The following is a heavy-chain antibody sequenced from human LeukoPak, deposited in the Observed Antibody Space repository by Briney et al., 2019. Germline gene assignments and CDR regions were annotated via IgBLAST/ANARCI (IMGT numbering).Heavy chain of an antibody. CDR2: ISAYNGNT. CDR3: AREEGYCSGGSCSRTLVSYYYGMDV. CDR1: GYTFTSYG. V-gene: IGHV1-18*01. Sequence: ASVKVSCKASGYTFTSYGISWARQAPGQGLEWMGWISAYNGNTNYAQKLQGRVTMTTDTSTSTAYMELRSLRSDDTAVYYCAREEGYCSGGSCSRTLVSYYYGMDVWGQGTTVTVSS. D-gene: IGHD2-15*01. J-gene: IGHJ6*02.